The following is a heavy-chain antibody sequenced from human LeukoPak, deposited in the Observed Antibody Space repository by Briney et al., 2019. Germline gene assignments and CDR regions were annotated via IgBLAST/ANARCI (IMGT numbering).Heavy chain of an antibody. Sequence: LPGGSLRLSCAASGFTFSSYGMHWVRQAPGKGLEWVAFIRYDGSNKYYADSVKGRFTISRDNSKNTLYLQMNSLRAEDTAVYYCARLPAYCSSTSCYYDYWGQGTLVTVSS. J-gene: IGHJ4*02. CDR2: IRYDGSNK. V-gene: IGHV3-30*02. CDR3: ARLPAYCSSTSCYYDY. CDR1: GFTFSSYG. D-gene: IGHD2-2*01.